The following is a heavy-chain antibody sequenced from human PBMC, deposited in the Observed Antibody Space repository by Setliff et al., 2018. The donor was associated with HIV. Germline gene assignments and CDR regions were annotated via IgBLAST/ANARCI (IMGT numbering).Heavy chain of an antibody. J-gene: IGHJ5*02. Sequence: GGSLRLSCAASGFTFRGSTIHWVRQASGKGLEWVGRIGSKANSYATAYAASVKGRFTTSREDSKNTAYLQMNSLKTEDTAVYYCKADSSGYPLGQGTLVTVSS. CDR3: KADSSGYP. V-gene: IGHV3-73*01. CDR2: IGSKANSYAT. CDR1: GFTFRGST. D-gene: IGHD3-22*01.